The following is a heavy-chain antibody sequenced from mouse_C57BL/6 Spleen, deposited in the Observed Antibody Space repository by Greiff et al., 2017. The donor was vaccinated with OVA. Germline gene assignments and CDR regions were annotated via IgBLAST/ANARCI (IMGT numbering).Heavy chain of an antibody. CDR2: IDPETGGT. V-gene: IGHV1-15*01. J-gene: IGHJ2*01. D-gene: IGHD2-4*01. CDR3: TRSGDYPFDY. Sequence: VKLQESGAELVRPGASVTLSCKASGYTFTDYEMHWVKQTPVHGLEWIGAIDPETGGTAYNQKFKGKAILTADKSSSTAYMELRSLTSEDSAVYYCTRSGDYPFDYWGQGTTLTVSS. CDR1: GYTFTDYE.